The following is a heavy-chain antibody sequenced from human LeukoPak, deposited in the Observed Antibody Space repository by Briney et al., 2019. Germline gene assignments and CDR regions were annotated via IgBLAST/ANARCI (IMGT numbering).Heavy chain of an antibody. CDR1: GFTFSNFA. V-gene: IGHV3-23*01. Sequence: GGSLRLSCAASGFTFSNFAMAWVRQAPGKGLEWVSAISHNAGSTYYADSVKGRFTISRDNSKNTLDLQMNSLRTEDTAVYYCAKAYSLTTIVTPAFDFWGQGTLVTVPS. D-gene: IGHD4-23*01. CDR3: AKAYSLTTIVTPAFDF. J-gene: IGHJ4*02. CDR2: ISHNAGST.